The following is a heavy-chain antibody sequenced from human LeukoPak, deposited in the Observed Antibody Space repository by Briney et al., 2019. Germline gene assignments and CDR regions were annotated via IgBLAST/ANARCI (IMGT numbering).Heavy chain of an antibody. CDR1: GGSISSSSYY. J-gene: IGHJ5*02. D-gene: IGHD2-2*01. CDR3: ARQTAYQPGWFDP. V-gene: IGHV4-39*01. CDR2: IYTSGST. Sequence: PSETLSLTCTVSGGSISSSSYYWGWIRQPPGKGLEWIGRIYTSGSTNYNPSLKSRVTISVDTSKNQFSLKLSSVTAADTAVYYCARQTAYQPGWFDPWGQGTLVTVSS.